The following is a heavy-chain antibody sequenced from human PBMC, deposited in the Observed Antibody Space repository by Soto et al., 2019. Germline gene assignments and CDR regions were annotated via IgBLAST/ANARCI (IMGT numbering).Heavy chain of an antibody. V-gene: IGHV3-23*01. Sequence: GGSLRLSCAASGFTFSSYAMRWVRQAPGKGLEWVSAISGSGGSTYYADSVKGRFTISRDNSKNTLYLQMNSLRAEDTAVYYCARDYFTPPNWNYGYYYYYCMDDWGQGTMVTVSS. CDR3: ARDYFTPPNWNYGYYYYYCMDD. J-gene: IGHJ6*02. CDR1: GFTFSSYA. CDR2: ISGSGGST. D-gene: IGHD1-7*01.